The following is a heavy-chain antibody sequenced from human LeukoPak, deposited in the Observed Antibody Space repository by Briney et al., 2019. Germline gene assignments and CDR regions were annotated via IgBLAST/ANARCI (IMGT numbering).Heavy chain of an antibody. V-gene: IGHV1-2*02. CDR3: ARGAPVAVTSYFDP. Sequence: GASVKVSCKASGYAFAGYYMHWVRQAPGQGLEWMGWINPNSGGTNYAQKFQGRVTMTRDTSISTAYMDLSRLTSDDTAVYYCARGAPVAVTSYFDPWGQGTLVTVYS. J-gene: IGHJ5*02. CDR1: GYAFAGYY. D-gene: IGHD6-19*01. CDR2: INPNSGGT.